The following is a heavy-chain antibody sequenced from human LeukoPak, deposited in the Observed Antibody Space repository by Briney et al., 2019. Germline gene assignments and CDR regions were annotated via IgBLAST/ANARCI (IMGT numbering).Heavy chain of an antibody. J-gene: IGHJ4*01. CDR2: INTDGSST. V-gene: IGHV3-74*01. CDR3: TRELPREVTLDY. Sequence: GGSLRLSCTASGFTFISYGMQWVRQAPGKGLVWVSRINTDGSSTSYADSVKGRFTVSRDNAKNTVYLQVNSLRAEDTAVYFCTRELPREVTLDYWGQGTLVTVSS. D-gene: IGHD2-21*02. CDR1: GFTFISYG.